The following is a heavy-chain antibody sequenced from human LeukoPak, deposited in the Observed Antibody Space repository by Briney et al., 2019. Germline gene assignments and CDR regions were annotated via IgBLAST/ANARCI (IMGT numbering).Heavy chain of an antibody. V-gene: IGHV4-38-2*02. CDR1: GYSINSAYY. CDR3: ARTGYSTVTTPYMDV. Sequence: SETLSLTCTVSGYSINSAYYWGWIRQPPGKGLEWIGSMYHSGSTYYNPSLQSRVTISVDTSKNQFSLKLSSVTAADTAVYYCARTGYSTVTTPYMDVWGKGTTVTVSS. D-gene: IGHD4-17*01. CDR2: MYHSGST. J-gene: IGHJ6*03.